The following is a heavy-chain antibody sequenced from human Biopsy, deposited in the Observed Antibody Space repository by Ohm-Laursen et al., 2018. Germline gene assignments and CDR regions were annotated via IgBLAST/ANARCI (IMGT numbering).Heavy chain of an antibody. CDR1: GYAFDTDG. CDR3: AKGGLSSGPLAY. J-gene: IGHJ4*02. CDR2: VSGYNGNT. V-gene: IGHV1-18*01. Sequence: GASVKVSYKTSGYAFDTDGITWVRQAPGQGLEWMGWVSGYNGNTNYAQKLQGRVTMTIDTSTSTVYMELRSLRSDDTAVYFCAKGGLSSGPLAYWGQGTLVTVSS. D-gene: IGHD6-19*01.